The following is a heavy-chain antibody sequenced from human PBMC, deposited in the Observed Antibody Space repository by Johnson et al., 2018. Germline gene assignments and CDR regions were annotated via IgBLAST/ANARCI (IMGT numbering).Heavy chain of an antibody. CDR3: ARVTTDFYDSSGYGFQH. D-gene: IGHD3-22*01. J-gene: IGHJ1*01. V-gene: IGHV3-48*01. Sequence: VQLVESGGGLVQPGGSLRLSCEATGLSFSSYSLNWVRQAPGKGLEWISYISSSSRTIYYADSVKGRFTISRDDAKNSLYLQMNSLRADDTAVYYCARVTTDFYDSSGYGFQHWGQGTLVTVSS. CDR2: ISSSSRTI. CDR1: GLSFSSYS.